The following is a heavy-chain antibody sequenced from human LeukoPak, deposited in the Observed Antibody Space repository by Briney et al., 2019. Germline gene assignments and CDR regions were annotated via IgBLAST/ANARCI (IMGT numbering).Heavy chain of an antibody. CDR1: GGSISGRYYY. V-gene: IGHV4-31*03. CDR3: ARSARYCTNGVCAWVYYYYMDV. Sequence: SETLSLTCTVSGGSISGRYYYWSWIRQLPGKGLEWIGCIYYSGSTYYNPSLKSRITMSVDTSRKQFSLNLSSVTAADTAVYYCARSARYCTNGVCAWVYYYYMDVWGKGTTVTVSS. CDR2: IYYSGST. J-gene: IGHJ6*03. D-gene: IGHD2-8*01.